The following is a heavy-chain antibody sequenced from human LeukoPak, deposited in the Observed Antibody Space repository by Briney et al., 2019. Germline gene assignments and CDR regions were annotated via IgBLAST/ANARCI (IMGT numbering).Heavy chain of an antibody. CDR3: ARHRGGPHRYMDV. Sequence: PSETLSLTCSVSGYSISSGYYWGWIRQPPGKGLEYIGSIHHSGNTYYNPSLKSRVTISVDTSKNQFSLKLSSVTAADTAVYYCARHRGGPHRYMDVWGKGTTVTISS. V-gene: IGHV4-38-2*02. J-gene: IGHJ6*03. CDR2: IHHSGNT. CDR1: GYSISSGYY. D-gene: IGHD3-16*01.